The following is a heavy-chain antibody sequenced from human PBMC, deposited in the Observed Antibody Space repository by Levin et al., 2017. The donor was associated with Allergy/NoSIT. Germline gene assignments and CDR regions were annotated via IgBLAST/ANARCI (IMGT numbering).Heavy chain of an antibody. D-gene: IGHD4-23*01. Sequence: GESLKISCQASGYSFTSYWFGWVRPRPGKGLEWMGLIFPSDSDTRASPSFQGQTIMSVDKSISTAYLQWSSLKASDIAMYYCARRDSDGSNSFDYWGQGTLVTVSS. CDR1: GYSFTSYW. J-gene: IGHJ4*02. CDR3: ARRDSDGSNSFDY. CDR2: IFPSDSDT. V-gene: IGHV5-51*01.